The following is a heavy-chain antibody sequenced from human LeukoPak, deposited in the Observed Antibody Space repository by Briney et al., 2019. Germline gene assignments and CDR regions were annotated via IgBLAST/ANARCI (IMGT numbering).Heavy chain of an antibody. V-gene: IGHV1-69*13. CDR2: IIPIFGTA. J-gene: IGHJ3*02. CDR1: GGTFSSYA. D-gene: IGHD3-10*01. Sequence: SVKVSCKASGGTFSSYAISWVRQAPGQGLEWMGGIIPIFGTANYAQKFQGRVTITADESTSTAYMELSSLRSEDTAVYYCARGVLLWFGELTSGSAFDIRGQGTMVTVSS. CDR3: ARGVLLWFGELTSGSAFDI.